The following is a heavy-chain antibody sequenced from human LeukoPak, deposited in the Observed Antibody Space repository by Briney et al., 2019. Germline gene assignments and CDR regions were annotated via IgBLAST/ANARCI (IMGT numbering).Heavy chain of an antibody. D-gene: IGHD1-1*01. CDR1: GDSVSSNSVT. CDR3: ARRLTQHDRFDP. Sequence: KTSQTLSLTCAISGDSVSSNSVTWNWIRQSPSRGLEWLGRTYYRSTWYNDYAVSVRGRITVNPDTSKNQFSLHLNSVTPEDTAVYYCARRLTQHDRFDPWGQGILVTVSS. J-gene: IGHJ5*02. CDR2: TYYRSTWYN. V-gene: IGHV6-1*01.